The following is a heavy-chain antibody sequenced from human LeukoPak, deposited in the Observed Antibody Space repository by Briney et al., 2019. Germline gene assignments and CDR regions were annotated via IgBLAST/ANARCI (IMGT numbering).Heavy chain of an antibody. J-gene: IGHJ4*02. V-gene: IGHV4-39*07. D-gene: IGHD4-23*01. CDR2: IYYSGST. CDR1: GGSISSSSYY. CDR3: ARGVVASGGNDFDY. Sequence: SETLSLTCPVSGGSISSSSYYWGWIRQPPWKGLEWFGSIYYSGSTSYNPSLKSPVTISVDTSKKQFSLKLSSVTASDTAVYYCARGVVASGGNDFDYWGQGTLVTVST.